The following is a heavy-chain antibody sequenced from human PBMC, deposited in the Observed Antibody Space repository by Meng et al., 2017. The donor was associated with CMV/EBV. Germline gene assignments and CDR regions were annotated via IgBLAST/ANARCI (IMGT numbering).Heavy chain of an antibody. Sequence: GFPFSSYAMSWVRQAPGKGLEWVSAISGSGGSTYYADSVKSRFTISRDNSKNTLYLQMNSLRAEDTAVYYCAKVGGYCSSTSCSDYWGQGTLVTVSS. J-gene: IGHJ4*02. V-gene: IGHV3-23*01. D-gene: IGHD2-2*01. CDR2: ISGSGGST. CDR1: GFPFSSYA. CDR3: AKVGGYCSSTSCSDY.